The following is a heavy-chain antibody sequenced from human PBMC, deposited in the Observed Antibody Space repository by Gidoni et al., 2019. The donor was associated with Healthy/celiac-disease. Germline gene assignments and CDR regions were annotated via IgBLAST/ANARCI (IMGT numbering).Heavy chain of an antibody. J-gene: IGHJ5*02. CDR2: ISYDGSNK. V-gene: IGHV3-30*18. D-gene: IGHD3-10*01. Sequence: AASGFTFSSYGMHWVRQAPGKGLEWVAVISYDGSNKYYADSVKGRFTISRDNSKNTLYLQMNSLRAEDTAVYYCAKFSSSSWWFDPWGQGTLVTVSS. CDR3: AKFSSSSWWFDP. CDR1: GFTFSSYG.